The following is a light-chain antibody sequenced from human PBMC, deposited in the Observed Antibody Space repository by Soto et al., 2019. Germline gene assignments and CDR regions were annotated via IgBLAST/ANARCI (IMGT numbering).Light chain of an antibody. CDR2: GAS. J-gene: IGKJ2*01. CDR1: QSVSSN. Sequence: EIVMTQSPATLSVSPGERATLSCRASQSVSSNLAWYQQKPGQAPRLLIYGASTRATGIPARFSGSGSGTEFTLTISSLQSEDFAVYYCQQYNYWPPTYTFGQGTKV. CDR3: QQYNYWPPTYT. V-gene: IGKV3-15*01.